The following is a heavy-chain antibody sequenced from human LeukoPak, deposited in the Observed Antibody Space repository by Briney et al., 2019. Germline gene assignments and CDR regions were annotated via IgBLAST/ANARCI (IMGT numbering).Heavy chain of an antibody. CDR3: ARPPYKVAGSDVSADL. Sequence: GESLKISCTGSGYTFTNYWIGWVRQMPGKGLEWMGVIYPDDSDTRYSPSSQGQVIISVDRSISTAYLQWSSLKASDTAMYYCARPPYKVAGSDVSADLWGQGTLVTVSS. V-gene: IGHV5-51*01. CDR2: IYPDDSDT. D-gene: IGHD6-19*01. CDR1: GYTFTNYW. J-gene: IGHJ4*02.